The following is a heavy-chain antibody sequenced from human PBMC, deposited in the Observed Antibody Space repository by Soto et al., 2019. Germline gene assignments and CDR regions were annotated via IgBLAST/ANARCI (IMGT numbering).Heavy chain of an antibody. D-gene: IGHD3-3*01. CDR2: ISAYNGNT. CDR3: ARALTIFGVVIFGY. V-gene: IGHV1-18*01. J-gene: IGHJ4*02. CDR1: GYTFTSYG. Sequence: ASVKVSCKASGYTFTSYGISWVRQAPGQGLEWMGWISAYNGNTNYAQKLQGRVTMTTDTSTSTAYMELRSLRSDDTAVYYCARALTIFGVVIFGYWGQGILVTVSS.